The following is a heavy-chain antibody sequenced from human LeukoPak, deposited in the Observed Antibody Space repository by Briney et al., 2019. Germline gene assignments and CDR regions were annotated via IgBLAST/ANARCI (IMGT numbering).Heavy chain of an antibody. Sequence: GASVKVSCKASGGTFSSYAISWVRQAPGQGLEWMGRIIPIFGTANYAQKFQGRVTVTTDESTSTAYMELSSLRSEDTAVYYCASRSSGSLVADYWGQGTLVTVSS. D-gene: IGHD1-26*01. CDR3: ASRSSGSLVADY. J-gene: IGHJ4*02. CDR1: GGTFSSYA. CDR2: IIPIFGTA. V-gene: IGHV1-69*05.